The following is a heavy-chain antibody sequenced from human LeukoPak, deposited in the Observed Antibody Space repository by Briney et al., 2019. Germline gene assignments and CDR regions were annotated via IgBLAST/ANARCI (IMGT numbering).Heavy chain of an antibody. V-gene: IGHV3-23*01. CDR3: AKSNEQVPAATDYGMDV. Sequence: PGGSLRLSCGASGFTYNSYAMTWVRQAPGKGLEWVSGISGSGGSTYYADSVKGRFTISRDNSKNTLYLQMNSLRAEDTAVYYCAKSNEQVPAATDYGMDVWGQGTTVTVSS. J-gene: IGHJ6*02. D-gene: IGHD2-2*01. CDR2: ISGSGGST. CDR1: GFTYNSYA.